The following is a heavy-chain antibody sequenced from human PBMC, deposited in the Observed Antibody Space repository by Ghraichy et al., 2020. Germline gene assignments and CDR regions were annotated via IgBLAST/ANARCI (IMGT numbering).Heavy chain of an antibody. CDR3: ARLRYSSGWDFDY. Sequence: SETLSLTCTVSGGSISSSSYYWGWIRQPPGKGLEWIGSIYYSGSTYYNPSLKSRVTISVDTSKNQFSLKLSSVTAADTAVYYCARLRYSSGWDFDYWGQGTLVTVSS. CDR2: IYYSGST. CDR1: GGSISSSSYY. J-gene: IGHJ4*02. V-gene: IGHV4-39*01. D-gene: IGHD6-19*01.